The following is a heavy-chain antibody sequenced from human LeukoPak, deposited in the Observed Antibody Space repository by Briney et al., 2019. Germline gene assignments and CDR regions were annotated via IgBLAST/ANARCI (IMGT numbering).Heavy chain of an antibody. CDR1: GFTFSNYA. CDR3: AKDSGPGSYYPTGDEY. D-gene: IGHD3-10*01. V-gene: IGHV3-23*01. Sequence: GGSLRLSCAASGFTFSNYAMTWVRQAPEKGLKWVSSISDSGGGTHYEDSVKGRFTISRDNSKNTLYLQMNSLRAEDTAVYYCAKDSGPGSYYPTGDEYWEQGILVTVSS. CDR2: ISDSGGGT. J-gene: IGHJ4*02.